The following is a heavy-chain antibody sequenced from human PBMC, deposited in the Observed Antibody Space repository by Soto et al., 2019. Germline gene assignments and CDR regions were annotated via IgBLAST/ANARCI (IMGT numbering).Heavy chain of an antibody. CDR1: GGSISSYY. CDR3: ALVYIAMAHFDY. J-gene: IGHJ4*02. V-gene: IGHV4-59*01. Sequence: SETLSLTCTLCGGSISSYYWSWIRQPPGKGLEWIGYIYYSGSTNYNPSLKSRVTISVDTSKNQFSLQLSSVTAADAAVYYCALVYIAMAHFDYWGQGTLVTVNS. D-gene: IGHD5-18*01. CDR2: IYYSGST.